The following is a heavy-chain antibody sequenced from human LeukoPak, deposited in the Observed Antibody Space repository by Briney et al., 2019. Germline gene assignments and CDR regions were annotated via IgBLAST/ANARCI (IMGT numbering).Heavy chain of an antibody. CDR1: GFTFSSHA. D-gene: IGHD2-2*01. CDR3: ARGYCSSISCYVDY. CDR2: LIENGATT. V-gene: IGHV3-23*01. Sequence: GGSLRLSCAASGFTFSSHAMSWVRRAPGKGLEWVSGLIENGATTYYADSVKGRFTISRDISKNTLYLQMNSLRAEDTAVYYCARGYCSSISCYVDYWGQGTLVTVSS. J-gene: IGHJ4*02.